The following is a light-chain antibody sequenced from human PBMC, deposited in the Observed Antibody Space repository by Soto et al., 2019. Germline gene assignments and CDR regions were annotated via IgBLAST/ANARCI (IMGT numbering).Light chain of an antibody. CDR3: LQDYSYPRT. Sequence: AIQMTQSPFSLSASVGDRVTITCRASQGIRDDLSWYQQKAGKAPKLLIFTASKLNSGVPSRFSGSFSGTNFSLTISDLQPEDCATYYCLQDYSYPRTFGQGTKVDI. CDR1: QGIRDD. CDR2: TAS. J-gene: IGKJ1*01. V-gene: IGKV1-6*01.